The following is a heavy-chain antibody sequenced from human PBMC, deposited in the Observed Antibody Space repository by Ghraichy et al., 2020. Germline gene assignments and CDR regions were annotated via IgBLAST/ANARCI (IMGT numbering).Heavy chain of an antibody. CDR3: ARDTTVKGYYYGMDV. J-gene: IGHJ6*02. Sequence: SETLSLTCTVSGGSISSGGYYWSWIRQHPGKGLEWIGYIYYSGSTYYNPSLKSRVTISVDTSKNQFSLKLSSVTAADTAVYYCARDTTVKGYYYGMDVWGQGTTVTVSS. V-gene: IGHV4-31*03. CDR2: IYYSGST. D-gene: IGHD4-11*01. CDR1: GGSISSGGYY.